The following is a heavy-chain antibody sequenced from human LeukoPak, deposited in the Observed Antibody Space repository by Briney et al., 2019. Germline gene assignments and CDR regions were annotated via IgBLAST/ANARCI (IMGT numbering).Heavy chain of an antibody. Sequence: PSETLSLTCIVSGGSISRSNYYWGWIRQSPGKGLEWIGSIYYSRNIYYNPSLKSRVTISVDTSKNQFSQKLSSVTAADTAVYYCARGDYYYDSTDWGAFDIWGQGTMVTVS. J-gene: IGHJ3*02. CDR1: GGSISRSNYY. V-gene: IGHV4-39*01. CDR2: IYYSRNI. D-gene: IGHD3-22*01. CDR3: ARGDYYYDSTDWGAFDI.